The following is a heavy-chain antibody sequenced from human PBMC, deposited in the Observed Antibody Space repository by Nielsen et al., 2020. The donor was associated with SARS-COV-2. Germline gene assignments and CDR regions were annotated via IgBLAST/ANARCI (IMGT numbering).Heavy chain of an antibody. CDR3: ARNNYYASGTYYNSGDY. V-gene: IGHV3-21*01. Sequence: GESLKISCAASGFTFSSYSMNWVRQAPGKGLEWVSSISSSSSYIYYADSVKGRFTISRDNAKNSLYLQMNSLRAEDTAVYYCARNNYYASGTYYNSGDYWGQGTLVTVSS. CDR1: GFTFSSYS. CDR2: ISSSSSYI. D-gene: IGHD3-10*01. J-gene: IGHJ4*02.